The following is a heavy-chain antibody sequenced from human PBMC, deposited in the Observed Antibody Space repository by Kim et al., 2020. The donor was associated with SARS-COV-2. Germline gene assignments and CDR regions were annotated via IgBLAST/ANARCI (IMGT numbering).Heavy chain of an antibody. J-gene: IGHJ4*02. D-gene: IGHD1-26*01. Sequence: YADAVKGRFTISRDNSENPRYLQMNSLRAEDTAVYYCARGRGRGSYYFDYWGQGTLVTVSS. V-gene: IGHV3-33*01. CDR3: ARGRGRGSYYFDY.